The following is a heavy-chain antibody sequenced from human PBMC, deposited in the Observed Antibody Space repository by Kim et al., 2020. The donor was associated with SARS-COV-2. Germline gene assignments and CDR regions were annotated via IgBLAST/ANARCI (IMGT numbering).Heavy chain of an antibody. CDR2: SGDT. CDR3: ATLAVALDS. J-gene: IGHJ4*02. D-gene: IGHD6-19*01. V-gene: IGHV4-59*12. Sequence: SGDTNYNPSLNSRVTLSVDTSNNQFSLKLTSLTAADTAVYCCATLAVALDSWGQGTLVTVPS.